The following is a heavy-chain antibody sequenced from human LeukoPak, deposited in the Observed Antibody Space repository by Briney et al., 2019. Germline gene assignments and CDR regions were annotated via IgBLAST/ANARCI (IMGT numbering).Heavy chain of an antibody. D-gene: IGHD3-3*01. V-gene: IGHV3-23*01. CDR1: GFTFSNYG. Sequence: QAGGSLRLSCAASGFTFSNYGMNWVRQAPGKGLEWVAAISYSGSATSYADSVRGRFTISRDNSKNTTYLQMNSLRAEDTAVFYCAKVLYLRDFWRGYFHYWRQGIPLTVPS. CDR2: ISYSGSAT. J-gene: IGHJ4*02. CDR3: AKVLYLRDFWRGYFHY.